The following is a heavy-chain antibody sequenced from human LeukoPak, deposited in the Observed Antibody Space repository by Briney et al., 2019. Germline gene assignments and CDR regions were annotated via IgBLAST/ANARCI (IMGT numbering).Heavy chain of an antibody. J-gene: IGHJ6*03. D-gene: IGHD3-10*01. V-gene: IGHV4-38-2*02. CDR3: ARHSGYYGSGSYRVDYYYYYMDV. Sequence: SETLSLTCTVSGYSISSGYYWGWIRQPPGKGLEWIGSIYHSGSTNYNPSLKSRVTISVDTSKNQFSLKLGSVTAADTAVYYCARHSGYYGSGSYRVDYYYYYMDVWGKGTTVTISS. CDR2: IYHSGST. CDR1: GYSISSGYY.